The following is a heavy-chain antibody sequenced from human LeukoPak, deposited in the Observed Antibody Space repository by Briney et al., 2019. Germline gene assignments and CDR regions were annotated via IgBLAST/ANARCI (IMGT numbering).Heavy chain of an antibody. CDR1: GASISSHY. Sequence: ETLSLTGTVAGASISSHYWTWIRQPPGRGREGSGYVFDGERTKYNPALKSRCTLSRDTSKTQLSLRLSSVTAADTAVYYCATIKRGSIFGYFDFWGQGILVTVSS. D-gene: IGHD3-16*01. CDR3: ATIKRGSIFGYFDF. V-gene: IGHV4-59*11. CDR2: VFDGERT. J-gene: IGHJ4*02.